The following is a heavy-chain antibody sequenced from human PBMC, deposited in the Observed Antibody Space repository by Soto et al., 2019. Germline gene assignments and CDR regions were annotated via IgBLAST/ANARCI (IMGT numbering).Heavy chain of an antibody. CDR2: IYYSGST. Sequence: NPSETLSLTCTVSGGSISSGGYYWSWIRQHPGKGLEWIGYIYYSGSTYYNPSLKSRVTISVDTSKNQFSLKLSSVTAADTAVYYCARVSYYYDSSGYYPNAFDIWGQGTMVTVSS. CDR1: GGSISSGGYY. V-gene: IGHV4-31*03. J-gene: IGHJ3*02. D-gene: IGHD3-22*01. CDR3: ARVSYYYDSSGYYPNAFDI.